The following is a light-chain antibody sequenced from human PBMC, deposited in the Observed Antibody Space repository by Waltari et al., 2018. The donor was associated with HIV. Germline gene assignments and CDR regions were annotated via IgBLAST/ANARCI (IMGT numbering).Light chain of an antibody. J-gene: IGKJ1*01. CDR3: QQPNTFPPT. CDR2: GVS. Sequence: DIQMTQSPSSISASVGDSVTITCRASQDIRTNLAWYQFRVGRPPRLLVYGVSSLYTGVPSRFRGSGSGTDFTLTITSLQPEDFATFYCQQPNTFPPTFGQGTKVGIK. CDR1: QDIRTN. V-gene: IGKV1-12*01.